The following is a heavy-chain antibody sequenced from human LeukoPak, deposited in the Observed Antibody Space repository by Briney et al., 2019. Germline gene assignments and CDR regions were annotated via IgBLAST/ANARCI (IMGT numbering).Heavy chain of an antibody. D-gene: IGHD4-17*01. CDR2: IYYSGST. J-gene: IGHJ4*02. Sequence: SETLSLTCTVSGGSISSGDYYWSWIRQPPGKGLEWIGYIYYSGSTYYNPSLKSRVTISVDTSKNQFSLKLSSVTAADTAVYYCARGTGGGDYAFDYWGQGTLVTVSS. CDR1: GGSISSGDYY. CDR3: ARGTGGGDYAFDY. V-gene: IGHV4-30-4*01.